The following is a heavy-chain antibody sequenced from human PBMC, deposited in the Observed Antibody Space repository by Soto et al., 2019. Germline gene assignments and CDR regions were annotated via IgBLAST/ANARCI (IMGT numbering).Heavy chain of an antibody. D-gene: IGHD3-3*01. J-gene: IGHJ4*02. V-gene: IGHV3-53*02. CDR2: LYSGGST. Sequence: EVQLVETGGGVIQPGGSLRLSCAVSGFPVSTNYMSWVRQAPGKGLEWVSALYSGGSTYYADSVKGRFTISRDNSKNTLHLQMNSLRAEDTALYYCARHRDEFSSTFDYWGQGTLVTVSS. CDR3: ARHRDEFSSTFDY. CDR1: GFPVSTNY.